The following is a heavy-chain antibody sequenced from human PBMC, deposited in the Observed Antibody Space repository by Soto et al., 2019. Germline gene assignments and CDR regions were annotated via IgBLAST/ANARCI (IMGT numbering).Heavy chain of an antibody. Sequence: EVQLVESGGGLVQPGRSLRLSCAASGFTFDDYAMHWVRQAPGKGLEWVSGISCNSGSIGYADSVKGRFTISRDNAKNCLYLQMNGLKAEDTALYYCAKHIGSGWYEGGGDFDYWGQGTLVTVSS. D-gene: IGHD6-19*01. CDR3: AKHIGSGWYEGGGDFDY. CDR1: GFTFDDYA. CDR2: ISCNSGSI. V-gene: IGHV3-9*01. J-gene: IGHJ4*02.